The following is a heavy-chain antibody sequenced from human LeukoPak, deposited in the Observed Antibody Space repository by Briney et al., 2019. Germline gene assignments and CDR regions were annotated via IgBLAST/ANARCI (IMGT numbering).Heavy chain of an antibody. CDR3: ARGPSSDWSGLDF. J-gene: IGHJ4*02. V-gene: IGHV3-74*01. CDR1: GFSFSGHW. D-gene: IGHD3-9*01. CDR2: ISPTGSTT. Sequence: GGSLRLSCAASGFSFSGHWMHWARQLPGKGLVWVSRISPTGSTTSYADSVKGRFTVSRDNAKNTLYLQVNNLRDEDTAVYYCARGPSSDWSGLDFWGQGTLLTVSS.